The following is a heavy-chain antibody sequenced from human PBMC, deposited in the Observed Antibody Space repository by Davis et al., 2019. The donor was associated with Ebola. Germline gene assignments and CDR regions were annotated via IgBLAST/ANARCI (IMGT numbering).Heavy chain of an antibody. J-gene: IGHJ4*02. Sequence: MPGGSLRLSCSVSGGSVGSDYWSWIRQSPGKGLEWIGEINHSGSTNYNASLKSRVTISVDTSKNQFSLKLSSVTAADTAVYYCARGALMAAAGTGKDFDYWGQGTLVTVSS. CDR3: ARGALMAAAGTGKDFDY. CDR2: INHSGST. CDR1: GGSVGSDY. V-gene: IGHV4-34*01. D-gene: IGHD6-13*01.